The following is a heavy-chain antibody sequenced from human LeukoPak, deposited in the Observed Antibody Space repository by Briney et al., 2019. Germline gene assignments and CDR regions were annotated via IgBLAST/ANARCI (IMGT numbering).Heavy chain of an antibody. CDR3: TRDSTGDY. CDR1: GFTLGDYA. D-gene: IGHD6-19*01. Sequence: QAGGSLRLSVTASGFTLGDYAISCFGQAPGKGREWVGFIRSKAYGGTTEYAASVKGRFTISRDDSKSIAYLQMDSLKTEDTAVYYCTRDSTGDYWGQGTLVTVSS. J-gene: IGHJ4*02. V-gene: IGHV3-49*03. CDR2: IRSKAYGGTT.